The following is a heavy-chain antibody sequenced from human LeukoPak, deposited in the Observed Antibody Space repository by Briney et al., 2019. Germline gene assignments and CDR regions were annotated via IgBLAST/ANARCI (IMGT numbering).Heavy chain of an antibody. D-gene: IGHD4-23*01. CDR3: ARTPGVTATYYFDY. V-gene: IGHV1-18*01. CDR2: ISAYNGNT. CDR1: GYAFSSFG. Sequence: ASVKVSCKASGYAFSSFGISWVRQAPGQGLEWMGWISAYNGNTNYAQKLQGRVTMTTDRSTSTAYMELRSLRSDDTAMYFCARTPGVTATYYFDYWGQGTLVTVSS. J-gene: IGHJ4*02.